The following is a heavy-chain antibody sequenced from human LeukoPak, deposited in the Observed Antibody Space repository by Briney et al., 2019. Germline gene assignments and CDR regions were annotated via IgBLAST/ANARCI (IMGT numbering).Heavy chain of an antibody. V-gene: IGHV1-69*13. Sequence: SVKVSCKASGGTFSSYAISWVRQAPGQGLEWMGGIIPIFGTANYAQKFQGRVTITADESTSTAYMELSSLRSEDTAVYYCARSLRTGAPNDAAFDIRGQGTMVTVSS. CDR1: GGTFSSYA. CDR3: ARSLRTGAPNDAAFDI. D-gene: IGHD1-1*01. CDR2: IIPIFGTA. J-gene: IGHJ3*02.